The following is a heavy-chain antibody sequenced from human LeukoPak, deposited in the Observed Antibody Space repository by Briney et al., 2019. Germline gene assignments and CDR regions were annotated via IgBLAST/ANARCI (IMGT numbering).Heavy chain of an antibody. Sequence: NPSETLSLTCAVFGDSISSSRYSWDWIRLPPGKGLEWIGTISNSGSTYYNPSLKSRVTISVDTSKNLFSLKLNSVTAADTAVYYCAQWGEGLRWRFDFWGQGTLVTVSS. D-gene: IGHD3-3*01. CDR2: ISNSGST. CDR3: AQWGEGLRWRFDF. CDR1: GDSISSSRYS. J-gene: IGHJ4*02. V-gene: IGHV4-39*07.